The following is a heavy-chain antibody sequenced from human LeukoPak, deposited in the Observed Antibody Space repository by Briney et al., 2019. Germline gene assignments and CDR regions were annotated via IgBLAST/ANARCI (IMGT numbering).Heavy chain of an antibody. V-gene: IGHV3-30*02. Sequence: GGSLRLSCAASGFTFSSYGMHWVRQAPGKGLEWVAFIRYDGSNKYYADSVKGRFTISRDNSKNTLYLQMNSLRAEDTAVYYCTLGGSGTLYYFDYWGQGTLVTVSS. CDR1: GFTFSSYG. CDR3: TLGGSGTLYYFDY. CDR2: IRYDGSNK. D-gene: IGHD3-10*01. J-gene: IGHJ4*02.